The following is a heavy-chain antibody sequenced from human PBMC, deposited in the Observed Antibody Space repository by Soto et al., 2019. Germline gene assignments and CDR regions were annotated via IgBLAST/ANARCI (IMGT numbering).Heavy chain of an antibody. CDR1: GGPFSSYA. CDR2: IIPIFGTA. J-gene: IGHJ6*02. CDR3: ATRGSNTSCAYYHRHV. Sequence: GASVQVSCKASGGPFSSYAISWVRQAPGQGLGWMGGIIPIFGTANYAQKFQGRVTITADESTSTAYMELSSLRSEDTAAYYCATRGSNTSCAYYHRHVWDAETLRTVFS. V-gene: IGHV1-69*13. D-gene: IGHD2-2*01.